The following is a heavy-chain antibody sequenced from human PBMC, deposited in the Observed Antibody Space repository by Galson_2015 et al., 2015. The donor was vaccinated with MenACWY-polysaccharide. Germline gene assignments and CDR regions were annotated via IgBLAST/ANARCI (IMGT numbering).Heavy chain of an antibody. Sequence: PALVTPTQPLTLPCTFSGFSLGTSGVGVGWIRQPPGKALEWLALIYWDDDKRYSPSLKSRLTITKDTSKNQVVLTMTNIDPEDTATYYCAHHTVTTIFDYWGQGTLVTVAS. D-gene: IGHD4-11*01. J-gene: IGHJ4*02. CDR2: IYWDDDK. CDR1: GFSLGTSGVG. CDR3: AHHTVTTIFDY. V-gene: IGHV2-5*02.